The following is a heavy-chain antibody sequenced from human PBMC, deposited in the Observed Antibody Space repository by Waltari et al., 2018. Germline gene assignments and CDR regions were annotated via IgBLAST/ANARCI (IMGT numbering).Heavy chain of an antibody. J-gene: IGHJ4*02. CDR3: AHRDYDFWSGKEGSFDY. CDR2: IYWNDDK. Sequence: QITLKESGPTLVKPTQTLTLTCTFSGFSLSTSGVGVGWLRQPPGKALEWLALIYWNDDKRYSPSLKSRLTITKDTSKNQVVLTMTNMDPVDTATYYCAHRDYDFWSGKEGSFDYWGQGTLVTVSS. V-gene: IGHV2-5*01. D-gene: IGHD3-3*01. CDR1: GFSLSTSGVG.